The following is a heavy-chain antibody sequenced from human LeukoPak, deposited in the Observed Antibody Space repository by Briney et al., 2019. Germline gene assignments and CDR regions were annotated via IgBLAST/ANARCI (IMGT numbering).Heavy chain of an antibody. CDR3: AREVAAAASYYYYYMDV. J-gene: IGHJ6*03. D-gene: IGHD6-13*01. V-gene: IGHV1-46*01. CDR1: GYSFTSHY. Sequence: ASVKVSCKASGYSFTSHYMHWVRQAPGQGLEWMGLINPSGSSTLYAQKFQGRVTMARDMSTTTDYMELSSLRSEDTAVYYCAREVAAAASYYYYYMDVWGKGTTVTVSS. CDR2: INPSGSST.